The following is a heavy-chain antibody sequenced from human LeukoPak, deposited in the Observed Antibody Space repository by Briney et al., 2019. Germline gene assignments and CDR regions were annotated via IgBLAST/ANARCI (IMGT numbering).Heavy chain of an antibody. CDR2: VRNKANSYTT. Sequence: GGSLRLSCAASGFSFSDHYMDWVRQAPGKGLEWVGRVRNKANSYTTEYAASVKGRFTISRDDSKNSLYLQMNSLKIEDTAVYYCARVTSVDLTGYSSSWPDYWGQGTLVTVSS. D-gene: IGHD6-13*01. CDR1: GFSFSDHY. J-gene: IGHJ4*02. V-gene: IGHV3-72*01. CDR3: ARVTSVDLTGYSSSWPDY.